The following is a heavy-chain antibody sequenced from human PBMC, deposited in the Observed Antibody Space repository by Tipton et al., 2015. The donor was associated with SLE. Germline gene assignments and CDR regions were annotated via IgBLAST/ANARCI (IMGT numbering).Heavy chain of an antibody. CDR1: GGSISSHY. V-gene: IGHV4-4*09. J-gene: IGHJ4*02. CDR2: IYTSGST. D-gene: IGHD5-24*01. Sequence: TLSLTCTVSGGSISSHYWSWIRQPAGKGLEWIGYIYTSGSTNYNPSLKSRVTISVDTSKNQFSLKLSSVTAADTAVYYCARSKRDGYTVGYWGQGTLVTVSS. CDR3: ARSKRDGYTVGY.